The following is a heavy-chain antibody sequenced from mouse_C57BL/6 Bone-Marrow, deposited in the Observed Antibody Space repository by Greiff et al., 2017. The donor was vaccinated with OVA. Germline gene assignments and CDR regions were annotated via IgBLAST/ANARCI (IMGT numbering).Heavy chain of an antibody. V-gene: IGHV5-4*01. CDR2: ISDGGSYT. CDR1: GFTFSSYA. Sequence: EVQRVESGGGLVKPGGSLKLSCAASGFTFSSYAMSWVRQTPEKRLEWVATISDGGSYTYYPDNVKGRFTISRDNAKNTLDLQLSHLKSEDTAMYYCARALGDYEGFAYGGQGTLVTVSA. CDR3: ARALGDYEGFAY. D-gene: IGHD2-4*01. J-gene: IGHJ3*01.